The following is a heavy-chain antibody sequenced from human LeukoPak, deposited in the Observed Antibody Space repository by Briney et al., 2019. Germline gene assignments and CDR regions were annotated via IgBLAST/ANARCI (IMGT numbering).Heavy chain of an antibody. CDR2: VSGSGGST. CDR3: AKGQGVVGATTRGYFDY. Sequence: PGGSLRVSCAASGFTFAGYAMSWVRQAPGKGLEWVSTVSGSGGSTYYADSVKGRFTISRDNSKNILYLQMNSLRADDTAVYYCAKGQGVVGATTRGYFDYGGQGTLVSVSS. J-gene: IGHJ4*02. CDR1: GFTFAGYA. V-gene: IGHV3-23*01. D-gene: IGHD1-26*01.